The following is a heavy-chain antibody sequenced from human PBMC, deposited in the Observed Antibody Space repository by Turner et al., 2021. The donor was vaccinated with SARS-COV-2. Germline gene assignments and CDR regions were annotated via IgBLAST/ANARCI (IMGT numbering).Heavy chain of an antibody. D-gene: IGHD2-21*02. V-gene: IGHV1-24*01. CDR3: ATGYAYCGGDCSIDY. Sequence: QVQLVQSGAEVKKPGASVKVSCTVSGYTLMELSMHWVRQAPGKGLEWMGGFDPEDGETIYAQKFQGRVTMTEDTSTDTAYMELSSLRSEDTAVYYCATGYAYCGGDCSIDYWGQGTLVTVSS. CDR1: GYTLMELS. J-gene: IGHJ4*02. CDR2: FDPEDGET.